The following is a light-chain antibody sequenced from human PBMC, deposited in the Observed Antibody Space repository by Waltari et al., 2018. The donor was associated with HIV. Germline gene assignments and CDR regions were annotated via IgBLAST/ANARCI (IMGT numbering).Light chain of an antibody. CDR1: SYNIGSNF. V-gene: IGLV1-47*01. CDR2: RSN. Sequence: QSVLTQPPSASGTPGQRVTMTCSGSSYNIGSNFVSWYKQVPGTAPNLFVFRSNGRPQGAPDRFAVSKSYTSASLAISDLRSDDESDYYCASWDDRLSAIVFGGGTKLTVL. CDR3: ASWDDRLSAIV. J-gene: IGLJ3*02.